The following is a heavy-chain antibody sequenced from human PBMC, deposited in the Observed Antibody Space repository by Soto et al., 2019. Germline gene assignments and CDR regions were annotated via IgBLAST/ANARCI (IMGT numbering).Heavy chain of an antibody. CDR2: IIPIFGTA. CDR1: GGTFSSYA. CDR3: ARAGVITFGGVIVPIGGMDV. V-gene: IGHV1-69*13. J-gene: IGHJ6*02. D-gene: IGHD3-16*02. Sequence: SVKVSCKASGGTFSSYAISWVRQAPGQGLEWMGGIIPIFGTANYAQKFQGRVTITADESTSTAYMELSSLRSEDTAVYYCARAGVITFGGVIVPIGGMDVWGQGTTVTVSS.